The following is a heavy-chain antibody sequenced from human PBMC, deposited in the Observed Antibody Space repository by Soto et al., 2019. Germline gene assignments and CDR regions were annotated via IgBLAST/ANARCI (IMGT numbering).Heavy chain of an antibody. D-gene: IGHD5-12*01. J-gene: IGHJ4*02. CDR2: IIPIFGTA. V-gene: IGHV1-69*13. CDR3: ARGISGYGTNDY. CDR1: GGTFSSYA. Sequence: SVKVSCKASGGTFSSYAISWVRQAPGQGLEWMGGIIPIFGTANYAQKFQGRVTITADESTSTAYMELSSLRSEDTAVYYCARGISGYGTNDYWGQGTLVTVSS.